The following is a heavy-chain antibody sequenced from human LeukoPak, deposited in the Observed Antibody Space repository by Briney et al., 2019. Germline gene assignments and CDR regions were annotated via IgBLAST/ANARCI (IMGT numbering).Heavy chain of an antibody. J-gene: IGHJ5*02. D-gene: IGHD3-3*01. CDR2: IYHSGST. CDR3: ARIFDFWSGYYEGGDWFDP. CDR1: GYSISSGYY. Sequence: SETLSLTCTVSGYSISSGYYWGWIRQPPGKGLEWIGSIYHSGSTYYNPSLKSRVTISVDTSKNQFSLKLSSVTAADTAVYYCARIFDFWSGYYEGGDWFDPWGQGTLVTVSS. V-gene: IGHV4-38-2*02.